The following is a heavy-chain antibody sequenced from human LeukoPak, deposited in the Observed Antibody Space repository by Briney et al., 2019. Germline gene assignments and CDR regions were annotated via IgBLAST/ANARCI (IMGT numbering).Heavy chain of an antibody. Sequence: PGGSLRLSCTDSGFTFSNYWMSWVRQAPGKGLEWVANVKQDGREKYYVDSVEGRFTISRDNAKNSLYLQMNSLRAEDTAVYYCASQITISYYFACWGQGTLVTVSS. D-gene: IGHD3-10*01. CDR3: ASQITISYYFAC. CDR1: GFTFSNYW. J-gene: IGHJ4*02. CDR2: VKQDGREK. V-gene: IGHV3-7*01.